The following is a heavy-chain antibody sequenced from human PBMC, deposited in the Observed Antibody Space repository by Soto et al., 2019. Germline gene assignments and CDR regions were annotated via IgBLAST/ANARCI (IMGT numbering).Heavy chain of an antibody. D-gene: IGHD2-2*01. CDR3: ARDLGDIVVVSAATEFDH. CDR2: ISAKNGNT. CDR1: GYTFNNSG. J-gene: IGHJ4*02. Sequence: QVQLVQSGAEVKKPGASVKVSCKASGYTFNNSGISWVRQAPGRGLEWMGWISAKNGNTNYAQKFQGRVTMTTDTATRTDYMDLRSLRSDDTAVYFCARDLGDIVVVSAATEFDHWGQGTLVTVSS. V-gene: IGHV1-18*04.